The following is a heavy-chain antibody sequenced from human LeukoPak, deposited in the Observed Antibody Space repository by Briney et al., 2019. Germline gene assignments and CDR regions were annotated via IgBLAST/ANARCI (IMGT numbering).Heavy chain of an antibody. CDR2: VNHSGST. V-gene: IGHV4-34*01. CDR1: GGSFSAYY. D-gene: IGHD3-10*01. Sequence: SETLSLTCAVHGGSFSAYYGGWIRQPPGKGLEWIGEVNHSGSTNHNPSLKSRVSMSVDTSRSQLSLKVTSVTAADTAVYYCARGLPVYGSGSATRDYWGQGTLVTVSS. J-gene: IGHJ4*02. CDR3: ARGLPVYGSGSATRDY.